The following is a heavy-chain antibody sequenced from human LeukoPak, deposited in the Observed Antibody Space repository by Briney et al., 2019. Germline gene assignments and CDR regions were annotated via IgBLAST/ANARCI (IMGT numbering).Heavy chain of an antibody. CDR1: GGSISSSSYY. J-gene: IGHJ6*03. V-gene: IGHV4-39*07. CDR3: ARGKPSYGSGTYYRPLEPNYMDV. D-gene: IGHD3-10*01. CDR2: IYYSGST. Sequence: SETLSLTCTVSGGSISSSSYYWGWIRQPPGKGLEWIGSIYYSGSTYYNPSLKSRVTISVDTSKNQFSLKLSSVTAADTAVYYCARGKPSYGSGTYYRPLEPNYMDVWGKGTTVTVSS.